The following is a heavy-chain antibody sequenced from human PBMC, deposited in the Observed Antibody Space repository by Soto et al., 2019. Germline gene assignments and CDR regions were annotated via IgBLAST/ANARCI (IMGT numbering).Heavy chain of an antibody. V-gene: IGHV3-30*18. CDR3: AKDISSYSGSYTYYFDY. CDR1: GFSFGKYA. J-gene: IGHJ4*02. CDR2: ISHDGSKK. D-gene: IGHD1-26*01. Sequence: QVQLVESGGGVVQPGRSLRLSCVASGFSFGKYAMHWVRRAPGKELEWVAVISHDGSKKYSADSVMGRFTISRDNSENTLFLQVNSLRGEDTAVYYCAKDISSYSGSYTYYFDYWGQGTLVTVSS.